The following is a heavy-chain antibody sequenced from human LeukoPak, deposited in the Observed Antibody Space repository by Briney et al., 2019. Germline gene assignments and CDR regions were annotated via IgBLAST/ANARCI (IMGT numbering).Heavy chain of an antibody. J-gene: IGHJ6*02. V-gene: IGHV3-21*01. D-gene: IGHD3-3*01. Sequence: GGSLRLSCAASGFTFSSYSMNWVRQAPGKGLEGVSSISSSSSYIYYADSVKGRFTISRDNAKNSLYLQMNSLRAEDTAVYYCAREESYDFWSGYYYYYGMDVWGQGTTVTVSS. CDR1: GFTFSSYS. CDR3: AREESYDFWSGYYYYYGMDV. CDR2: ISSSSSYI.